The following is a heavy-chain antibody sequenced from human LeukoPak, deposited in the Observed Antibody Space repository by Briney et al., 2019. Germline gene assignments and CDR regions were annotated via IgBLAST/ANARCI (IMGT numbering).Heavy chain of an antibody. V-gene: IGHV4-4*07. CDR3: ARDSAYYYDSSGYSPTN. CDR1: GGSISSYY. J-gene: IGHJ4*02. Sequence: SETLSLTCTVSGGSISSYYWSWIRQPAGKGLEWIGRIYTSGSTNYNPSLKSRVTISVDTSKNQFSLKLSSVTAADTAVYYCARDSAYYYDSSGYSPTNWGQGTLVTVSS. CDR2: IYTSGST. D-gene: IGHD3-22*01.